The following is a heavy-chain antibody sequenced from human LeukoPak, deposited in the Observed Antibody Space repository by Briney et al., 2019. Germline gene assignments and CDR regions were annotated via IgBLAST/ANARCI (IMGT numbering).Heavy chain of an antibody. Sequence: GGSLRLSCAASGFMFNNYWMTWVRQAPGKGLEWVGNINQDGSDKYYGDSVKGRFTISRDNAQNPLYLQMNSLRAEDTAVYYCAKGGAEDYYYYMDVWGKGTTVTVSS. CDR1: GFMFNNYW. J-gene: IGHJ6*03. CDR2: INQDGSDK. CDR3: AKGGAEDYYYYMDV. D-gene: IGHD4/OR15-4a*01. V-gene: IGHV3-7*03.